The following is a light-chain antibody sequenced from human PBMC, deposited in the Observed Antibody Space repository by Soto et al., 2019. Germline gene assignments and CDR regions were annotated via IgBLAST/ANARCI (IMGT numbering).Light chain of an antibody. V-gene: IGKV3-20*01. J-gene: IGKJ4*01. CDR3: KQYGTSALT. Sequence: EIVLTQSPGTLSLSPGERATLSCRASQSLSSGYLAWYQQKPGQAPRLRIYGAFSRATGIPDMFSGSGFGTDFTITISRLEPEDVAVYYCKQYGTSALTFGGGTKVEIK. CDR1: QSLSSGY. CDR2: GAF.